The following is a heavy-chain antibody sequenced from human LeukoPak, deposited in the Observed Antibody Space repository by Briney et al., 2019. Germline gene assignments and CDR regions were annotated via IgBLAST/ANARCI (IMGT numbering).Heavy chain of an antibody. CDR2: ISSSSSYM. CDR3: ARRGPYSSGAYYFDY. V-gene: IGHV3-21*01. Sequence: KPGGSLRLSCAASGFTFNSYNMNWVRQAPGKGLEWVSSISSSSSYMYYADSVKGRFTISRDNAKNSLYLQLNSLRADDTAVYYCARRGPYSSGAYYFDYWGQGTVVTVSS. J-gene: IGHJ4*02. D-gene: IGHD6-19*01. CDR1: GFTFNSYN.